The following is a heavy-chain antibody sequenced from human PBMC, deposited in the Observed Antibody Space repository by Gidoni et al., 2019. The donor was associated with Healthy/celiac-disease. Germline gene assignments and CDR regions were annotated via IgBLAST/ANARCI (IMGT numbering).Heavy chain of an antibody. V-gene: IGHV3-30*18. Sequence: QVQLVESGGGVVQPGRSLRLSCAASGFTFSSYGMHWVRQAPGKGLEWVAVISYDGSNKYYADSVKGRFTISRDNSKNTLYLQMNSLRAEDTAVYYCAKDYCSSTSCPLDYWGQGTLVTVSS. CDR3: AKDYCSSTSCPLDY. J-gene: IGHJ4*02. CDR2: ISYDGSNK. D-gene: IGHD2-2*01. CDR1: GFTFSSYG.